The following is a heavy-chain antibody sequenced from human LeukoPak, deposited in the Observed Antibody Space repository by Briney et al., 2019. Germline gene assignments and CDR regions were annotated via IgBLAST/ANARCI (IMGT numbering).Heavy chain of an antibody. V-gene: IGHV3-48*03. CDR2: ISSSGSTI. D-gene: IGHD5-12*01. Sequence: PGGSLRLSCAASGFTFSNYEMNWVRQAPGKGLEWVSYISSSGSTIYYADSVKGRFTISRDNAKNSLHLQMNSLRPEDTSVYYCARGKSGTWDYWGQGTLVTVSS. J-gene: IGHJ4*02. CDR1: GFTFSNYE. CDR3: ARGKSGTWDY.